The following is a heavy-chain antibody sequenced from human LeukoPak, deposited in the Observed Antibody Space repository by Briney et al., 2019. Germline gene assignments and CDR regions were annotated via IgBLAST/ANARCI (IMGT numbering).Heavy chain of an antibody. J-gene: IGHJ5*02. Sequence: SVKVSCKASGGTFSSYTISWVRQAPGQGLEWMGRIIPILGIANYAQKFQGRVTITADKSTSTTYMELSSLRSEDTAVYYCARDAYCSGGSCYGNNWFDPWGQGTLVTVSS. D-gene: IGHD2-15*01. CDR3: ARDAYCSGGSCYGNNWFDP. CDR2: IIPILGIA. CDR1: GGTFSSYT. V-gene: IGHV1-69*04.